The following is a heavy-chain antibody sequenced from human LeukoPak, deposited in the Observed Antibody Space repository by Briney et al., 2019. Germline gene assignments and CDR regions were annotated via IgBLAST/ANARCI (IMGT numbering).Heavy chain of an antibody. V-gene: IGHV1-2*02. Sequence: ASVKVSCKASGYTFTGYFIHWVRQAPGQGLEWMGWINPNSGGTNYAQKFQGRVTMTRDTSISTAYMELSRLRSDDTAVYYCARDYYDSSGYYIWYFQHWGQGTLVTVSS. CDR1: GYTFTGYF. CDR2: INPNSGGT. D-gene: IGHD3-22*01. CDR3: ARDYYDSSGYYIWYFQH. J-gene: IGHJ1*01.